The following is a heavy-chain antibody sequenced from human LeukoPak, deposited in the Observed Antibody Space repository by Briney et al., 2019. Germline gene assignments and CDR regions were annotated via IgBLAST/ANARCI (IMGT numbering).Heavy chain of an antibody. J-gene: IGHJ4*02. Sequence: GGSLRLSCAASGFTFSSYGMHWVRQAPGKGLEWVSSIRYDGSNKYYADSVKGRFTISRDNAENSVYLQMNSLRAEDTAVYYCARDSTLRYYFDYWGQGILVTVSS. CDR2: IRYDGSNK. CDR3: ARDSTLRYYFDY. V-gene: IGHV3-30*02. CDR1: GFTFSSYG.